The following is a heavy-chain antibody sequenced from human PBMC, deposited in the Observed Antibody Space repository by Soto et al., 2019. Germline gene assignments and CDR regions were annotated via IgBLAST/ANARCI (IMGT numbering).Heavy chain of an antibody. CDR3: VKDRVGAGLNSFDS. V-gene: IGHV3-9*02. Sequence: GGSLRLSCAASGFTSEDYAMHWVRQVPGKGLEWVSGILWSSDSIGYAYSVKGRFSISRDNAKNSLYLQMSGLRSEDTALYYSVKDRVGAGLNSFDSWGQGTLVTVCS. CDR1: GFTSEDYA. CDR2: ILWSSDSI. J-gene: IGHJ4*02. D-gene: IGHD6-25*01.